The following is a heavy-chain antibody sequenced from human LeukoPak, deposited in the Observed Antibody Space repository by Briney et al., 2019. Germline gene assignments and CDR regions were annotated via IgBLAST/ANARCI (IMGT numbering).Heavy chain of an antibody. V-gene: IGHV4-39*01. D-gene: IGHD1-1*01. J-gene: IGHJ4*02. Sequence: SETLSLTCTVSGGSVSSSSYYWGWIRQPPGKGPEWIGSIYYSGSTYYNPSLKSRVTISVDTSKNQFSLKLSPVTAADTAVYYCARRQGNWHYFDYWGQGTLVTVSS. CDR3: ARRQGNWHYFDY. CDR2: IYYSGST. CDR1: GGSVSSSSYY.